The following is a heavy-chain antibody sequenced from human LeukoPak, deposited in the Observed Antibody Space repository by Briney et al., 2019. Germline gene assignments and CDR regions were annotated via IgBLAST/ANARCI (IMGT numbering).Heavy chain of an antibody. Sequence: SETLSLTCTVSGGSISSYYWSWIRQPPGKGLKWIGYIHYSGSTNYNPSLRSRVTVSVDTSKNQISLKLSSVTAADTAVYYCASTLQWLAFDYWGQGTLVTVSS. J-gene: IGHJ4*02. V-gene: IGHV4-59*01. CDR2: IHYSGST. CDR1: GGSISSYY. D-gene: IGHD6-19*01. CDR3: ASTLQWLAFDY.